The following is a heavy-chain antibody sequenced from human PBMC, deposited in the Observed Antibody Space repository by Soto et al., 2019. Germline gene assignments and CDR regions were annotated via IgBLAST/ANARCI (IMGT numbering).Heavy chain of an antibody. J-gene: IGHJ4*02. CDR1: GFTFDDYA. CDR3: AKDRGLAVAGRFDY. CDR2: ISWNSGSI. V-gene: IGHV3-9*01. Sequence: EVQLVESGGGLVQPGRSLRLSCAASGFTFDDYAMHWVRQAPGKGLEWVSGISWNSGSIGYADSVKGRFTISRDNAKNSLYLQMNSLRAEDTALYYCAKDRGLAVAGRFDYWGQGTLVTVSS. D-gene: IGHD6-19*01.